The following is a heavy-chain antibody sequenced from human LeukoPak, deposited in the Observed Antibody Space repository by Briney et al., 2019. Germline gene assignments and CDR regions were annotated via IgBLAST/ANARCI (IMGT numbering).Heavy chain of an antibody. CDR1: GGTFSSYA. CDR2: IIPIFGTA. CDR3: ARVRGSLMVPLHSDY. V-gene: IGHV1-69*13. J-gene: IGHJ4*02. Sequence: SVKVSCKASGGTFSSYAISWVRQAPGQGLEWMGGIIPIFGTANYAQKFQGRVTITADESTSTAYMELSSLRSEDTAVYYCARVRGSLMVPLHSDYWGQGTLVTVSS. D-gene: IGHD3-10*01.